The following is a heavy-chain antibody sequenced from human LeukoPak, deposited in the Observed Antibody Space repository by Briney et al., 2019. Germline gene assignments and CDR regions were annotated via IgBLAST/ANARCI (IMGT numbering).Heavy chain of an antibody. CDR3: ARDSRDRYCSSTSCYNYYYMDV. D-gene: IGHD2-2*02. V-gene: IGHV4-59*01. J-gene: IGHJ6*03. CDR1: GGSISSYY. Sequence: SETLSLTCTVSGGSISSYYWSWIRQPPGKGLEWIGYIYYSGSTNCNPSLKSRVTISVDTSKNQFSLKLSSVTAADTAVCYCARDSRDRYCSSTSCYNYYYMDVWGKGTTVTVSS. CDR2: IYYSGST.